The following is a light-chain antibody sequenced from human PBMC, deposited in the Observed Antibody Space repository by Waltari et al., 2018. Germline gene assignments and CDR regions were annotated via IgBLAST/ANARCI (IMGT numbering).Light chain of an antibody. V-gene: IGKV1-5*03. CDR2: RAS. CDR3: QQDDTVSPRGT. Sequence: DIQMTQSPSTLSASVGDRVTITCRASQSISGWLAWYQQKPEKAPNLLIYRASSLAMGVPSRCSGSGSGTEFTLTITSMQPDDFAAYYCQQDDTVSPRGTFGQGTKVEIK. CDR1: QSISGW. J-gene: IGKJ1*01.